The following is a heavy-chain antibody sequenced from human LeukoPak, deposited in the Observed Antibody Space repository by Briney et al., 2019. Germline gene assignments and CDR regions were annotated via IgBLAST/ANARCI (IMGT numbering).Heavy chain of an antibody. D-gene: IGHD5-12*01. CDR3: ASTIVATRNFDY. CDR1: GGSFSGYY. Sequence: SSETLSLTCAVYGGSFSGYYWSWIRQPPGKGLEWIGEINHSGSTNYNPSLKSRVTISVDTSKNQFSLKLSSVTAADTAVYYCASTIVATRNFDYWGQGTLVTVSS. CDR2: INHSGST. J-gene: IGHJ4*02. V-gene: IGHV4-34*01.